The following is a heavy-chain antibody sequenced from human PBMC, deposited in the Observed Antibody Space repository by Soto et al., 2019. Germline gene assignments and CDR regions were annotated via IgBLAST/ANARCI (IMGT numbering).Heavy chain of an antibody. CDR1: GFTFSSYA. D-gene: IGHD2-21*01. J-gene: IGHJ4*02. Sequence: PGGSLRLSCSASGFTFSSYAMHWVRQAPGKGLEYVSGLTSQGGIKFYADSVKGRFTTSRDNSNYTLDLQMTSLRPEDTAVYYCAKAIHLHGSRALDIWGQGTLVTVSS. V-gene: IGHV3-64D*06. CDR3: AKAIHLHGSRALDI. CDR2: LTSQGGIK.